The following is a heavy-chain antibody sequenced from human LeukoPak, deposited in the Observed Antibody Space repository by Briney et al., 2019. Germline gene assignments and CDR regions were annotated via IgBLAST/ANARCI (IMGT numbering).Heavy chain of an antibody. J-gene: IGHJ5*02. CDR3: ARSYGSGTRYNWFDP. D-gene: IGHD3-10*01. CDR2: INPNSGGT. Sequence: ASVKVSCKASGHTFTGYYMHWVRQAPGQGLEWMGWINPNSGGTNYAQKFQGRVTMTRDTSISTAYMELSRLRSDDTAVYYCARSYGSGTRYNWFDPWGQGTLVTVSS. CDR1: GHTFTGYY. V-gene: IGHV1-2*02.